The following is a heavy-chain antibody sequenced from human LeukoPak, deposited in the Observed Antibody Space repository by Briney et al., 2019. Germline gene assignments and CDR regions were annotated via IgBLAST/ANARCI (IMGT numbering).Heavy chain of an antibody. J-gene: IGHJ6*02. CDR3: ARGRGYSYGYYYYGMDV. Sequence: SETLSLTCAVYGGSFSGYYWSWIRQPPGKGLEWIGEINHSGSANYNPSLKSRVTISVDTSKNQFSLKLSSVTAADTAVYYCARGRGYSYGYYYYGMDVWGQGTTVTVSS. D-gene: IGHD5-18*01. CDR1: GGSFSGYY. V-gene: IGHV4-34*01. CDR2: INHSGSA.